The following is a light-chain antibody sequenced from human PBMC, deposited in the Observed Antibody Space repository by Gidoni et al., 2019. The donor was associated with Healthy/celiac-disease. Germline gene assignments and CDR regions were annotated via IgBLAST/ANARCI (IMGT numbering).Light chain of an antibody. V-gene: IGKV3-15*01. CDR3: QQYNNWPPRDT. CDR2: GAT. J-gene: IGKJ2*01. Sequence: EIVMTQSPATLSVSPGERATLSCRASQSVRSNLAWYQQKPGQAPRPLIYGATTRATGIPARFSGSGSGTEFTLTISSLQSEDFAVYYCQQYNNWPPRDTFGQGTKLEIK. CDR1: QSVRSN.